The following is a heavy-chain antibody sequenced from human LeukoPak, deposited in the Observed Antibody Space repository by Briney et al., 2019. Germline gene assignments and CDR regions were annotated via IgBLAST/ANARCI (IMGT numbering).Heavy chain of an antibody. J-gene: IGHJ4*02. CDR1: GYTFNNYN. V-gene: IGHV1-2*02. CDR2: INPNSGGT. Sequence: ASVKVSCKASGYTFNNYNMQWVRQAPGQGLEWMGWINPNSGGTNYAQKCQGRVTMTRDTSISTAYMELRSLRSDDAAVYYCARDGHFDNWGQGTLGTVSS. CDR3: ARDGHFDN.